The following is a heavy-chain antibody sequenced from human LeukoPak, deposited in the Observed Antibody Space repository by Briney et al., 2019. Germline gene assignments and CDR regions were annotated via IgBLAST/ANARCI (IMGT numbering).Heavy chain of an antibody. CDR2: INPSGGST. CDR3: AKDQGSGWQPIDY. Sequence: ASVKVSCKASGYTFTSYYMHWVRQAPGQGLEWMGIINPSGGSTSYAQKFQGRVTMTRDMSTSTVYMELSSLRSEDTAVYYCAKDQGSGWQPIDYWGQGTLVTVSS. V-gene: IGHV1-46*01. D-gene: IGHD6-19*01. CDR1: GYTFTSYY. J-gene: IGHJ4*02.